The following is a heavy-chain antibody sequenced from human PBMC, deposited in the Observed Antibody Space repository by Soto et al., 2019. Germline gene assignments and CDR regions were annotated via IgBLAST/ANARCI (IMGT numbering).Heavy chain of an antibody. CDR1: GGSFSGYY. D-gene: IGHD2-15*01. CDR3: ATPIKVVRPCFDP. J-gene: IGHJ5*02. V-gene: IGHV4-34*01. Sequence: QVQLQQWGAGLLKPSETLSLTCAVYGGSFSGYYWSWIRQPPGKGLEWIGEINHSGSTNYNPSLKTRLTLSVHTPKHHSSLKLSSVTAAATAVYYCATPIKVVRPCFDPWGQGTLVTVSS. CDR2: INHSGST.